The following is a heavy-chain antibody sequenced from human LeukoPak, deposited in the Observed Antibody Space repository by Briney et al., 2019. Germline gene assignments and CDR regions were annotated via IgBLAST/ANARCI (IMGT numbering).Heavy chain of an antibody. J-gene: IGHJ4*02. CDR2: TAWNSGNT. CDR1: GFTFDNYA. Sequence: GGSLRLSCAASGFTFDNYAMHWVRQAPGKGLEWFSGTAWNSGNTGFADSVKGRFTVSRDNAENSLYLEMNSLTPEDTAFYFCAKDMNSYGSGSSYNPWGPFDSWGQGTLVTVSS. CDR3: AKDMNSYGSGSSYNPWGPFDS. D-gene: IGHD3-10*01. V-gene: IGHV3-9*01.